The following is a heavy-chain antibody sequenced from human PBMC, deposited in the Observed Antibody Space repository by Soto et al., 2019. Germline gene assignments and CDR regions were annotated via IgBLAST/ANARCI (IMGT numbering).Heavy chain of an antibody. Sequence: QVQLVQSGAEVKKPGASVKVSCKASGYTFTSYGISWVRQAPGQGLEWMGWINSYNGNTNYAQKLQGRVTMTTDTSQRIVYMDLGRMRSKGTAVYYLARKPVAGIWFDPAGQGAL. CDR1: GYTFTSYG. D-gene: IGHD6-19*01. V-gene: IGHV1-18*01. CDR2: INSYNGNT. J-gene: IGHJ5*02. CDR3: ARKPVAGIWFDP.